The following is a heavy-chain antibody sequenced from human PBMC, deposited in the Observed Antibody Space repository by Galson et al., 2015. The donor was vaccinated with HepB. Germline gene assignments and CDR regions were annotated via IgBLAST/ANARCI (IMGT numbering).Heavy chain of an antibody. CDR3: ARSSYGDYEHFDY. D-gene: IGHD4-17*01. V-gene: IGHV3-30*04. CDR1: GFTFSSYA. CDR2: ISYDGSNK. Sequence: SLRLSCAASGFTFSSYAMHWVRQAPGKGLEWVAVISYDGSNKYYADSVKGRFTISRDNSKNTLYLQMNSLRAEDTAVYYCARSSYGDYEHFDYWGQGTLATVSS. J-gene: IGHJ4*02.